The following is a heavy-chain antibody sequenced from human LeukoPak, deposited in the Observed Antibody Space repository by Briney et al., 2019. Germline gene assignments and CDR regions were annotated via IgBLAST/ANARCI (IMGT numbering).Heavy chain of an antibody. CDR1: GLTLSTYD. J-gene: IGHJ4*02. CDR3: AKETSCGGDCYTFFDY. D-gene: IGHD2-21*02. Sequence: SGGSLRLSCAASGLTLSTYDMSWVRQAPGKGLEWVTSISPSGGSTYYADSVKGRFTISRDNNKNMLFLRMNSLRAENTALYYCAKETSCGGDCYTFFDYWGQGILVTVSS. V-gene: IGHV3-23*01. CDR2: ISPSGGST.